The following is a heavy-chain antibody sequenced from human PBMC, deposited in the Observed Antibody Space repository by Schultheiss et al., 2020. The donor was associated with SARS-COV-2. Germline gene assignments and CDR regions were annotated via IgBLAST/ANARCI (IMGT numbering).Heavy chain of an antibody. CDR1: GFTFSSYA. J-gene: IGHJ4*02. CDR2: ICGSGGTT. D-gene: IGHD2-15*01. V-gene: IGHV3-23*01. CDR3: ARAVLDCSGGPCEDYFDS. Sequence: GESLKISCAASGFTFSSYAMRWVRQAPGKGLDWVSGICGSGGTTYYADSAEGRFTISGDHFKNTLYLQMNSLRAGDTALYHCARAVLDCSGGPCEDYFDSWGQGTLVTVSS.